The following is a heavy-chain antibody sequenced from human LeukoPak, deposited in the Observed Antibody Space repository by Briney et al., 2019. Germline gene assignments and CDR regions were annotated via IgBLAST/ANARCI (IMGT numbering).Heavy chain of an antibody. D-gene: IGHD6-19*01. Sequence: GGSLRHSCAASGFTFSTYGMHWVRQAPGRGLEWVAVISYDGSNKYYADSVKGRFTISRDNSKNTLYLQMNSLRAEDTGFYYCAKDLSSGSRRAYWGQGTLVTVS. CDR2: ISYDGSNK. CDR1: GFTFSTYG. V-gene: IGHV3-30*18. J-gene: IGHJ4*02. CDR3: AKDLSSGSRRAY.